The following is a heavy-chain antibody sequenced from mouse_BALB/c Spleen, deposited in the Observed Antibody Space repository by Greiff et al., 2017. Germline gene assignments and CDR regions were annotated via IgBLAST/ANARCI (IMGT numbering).Heavy chain of an antibody. CDR2: INPSTGYT. J-gene: IGHJ3*01. CDR3: ATYDYDVAPFAY. CDR1: GYTFTSYW. Sequence: LQESGAELAKPGASVKMSCKASGYTFTSYWMHWVKQRPGQGLEWIGYINPSTGYTEYNQKFKDKATLTADKSSSTAYMQLSSLTSEDSAVYYCATYDYDVAPFAYWGQGTLVTVSA. D-gene: IGHD2-4*01. V-gene: IGHV1-7*01.